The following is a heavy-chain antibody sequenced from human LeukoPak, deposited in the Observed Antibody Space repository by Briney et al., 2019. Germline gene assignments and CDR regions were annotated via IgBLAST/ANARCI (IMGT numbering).Heavy chain of an antibody. CDR3: AREGLLWFGEFPYYFDY. D-gene: IGHD3-10*01. CDR2: TYYRSKWYN. J-gene: IGHJ4*02. CDR1: GDSVPSNSAA. Sequence: SQTLSLTCAISGDSVPSNSAAWNWIRHSPSRALEWLGSTYYRSKWYNDYAVSVKSRITINPDTSKNQFSLQLNSVTPEDTAVYYCAREGLLWFGEFPYYFDYWGQGTLVTVSS. V-gene: IGHV6-1*01.